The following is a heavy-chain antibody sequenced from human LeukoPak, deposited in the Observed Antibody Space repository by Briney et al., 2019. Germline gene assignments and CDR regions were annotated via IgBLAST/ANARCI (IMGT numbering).Heavy chain of an antibody. Sequence: ASVKVSCKASGYTFTGYYLHWVRQAPGQGLEWMGWINPNSGGTNYAQKFQGRVTMTRVTSISTAYMELSRLRSDDTAVYYCARPCPNWNYYGWFDPWGQGTLVTVSS. CDR1: GYTFTGYY. CDR2: INPNSGGT. V-gene: IGHV1-2*02. J-gene: IGHJ5*02. CDR3: ARPCPNWNYYGWFDP. D-gene: IGHD1-7*01.